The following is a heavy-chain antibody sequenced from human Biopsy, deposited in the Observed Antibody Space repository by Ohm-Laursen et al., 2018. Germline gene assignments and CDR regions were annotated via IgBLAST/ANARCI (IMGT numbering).Heavy chain of an antibody. J-gene: IGHJ6*02. CDR3: AKDRYPSSWHYHYGMDV. CDR2: ISWNSDSI. CDR1: GFSFDNHV. D-gene: IGHD6-13*01. Sequence: SLRLSCAASGFSFDNHVMHWVRQAPGKGLEWVSGISWNSDSIGYADSVKGRFTISRDNAKNSLYLQMNSLRSEDTALYYCAKDRYPSSWHYHYGMDVWGQGTTVTVSS. V-gene: IGHV3-9*01.